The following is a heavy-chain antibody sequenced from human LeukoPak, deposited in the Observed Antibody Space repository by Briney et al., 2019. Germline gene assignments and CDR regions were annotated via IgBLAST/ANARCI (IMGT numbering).Heavy chain of an antibody. J-gene: IGHJ6*04. CDR2: ISSSSSYI. Sequence: PGGSLRLSCAASGFTFSSYAMSRVRQAPGKGLEWVSSISSSSSYIYYADSVKGRFTISRDNAKNSLYLQMNSLRAEDTAVYYCARSPPRAAAGKLYYYYGMDVWGKGTTVTVSS. CDR3: ARSPPRAAAGKLYYYYGMDV. CDR1: GFTFSSYA. V-gene: IGHV3-21*01. D-gene: IGHD6-13*01.